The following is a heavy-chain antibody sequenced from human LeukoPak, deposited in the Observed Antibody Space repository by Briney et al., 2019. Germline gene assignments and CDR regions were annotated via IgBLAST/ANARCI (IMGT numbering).Heavy chain of an antibody. D-gene: IGHD6-13*01. CDR1: GFTFSSYA. J-gene: IGHJ6*03. CDR3: ARDGDIPGYSSSWSYYYYYYMDV. Sequence: GGSLRLSCAASGFTFSSYAMHWVRQAPGKGLEWVAVISYDGSNKYYADSVKGRFTISRDNSQNSLYLQMNSLRAEDTAVYYCARDGDIPGYSSSWSYYYYYYMDVWGKGTTVTVSS. V-gene: IGHV3-30-3*01. CDR2: ISYDGSNK.